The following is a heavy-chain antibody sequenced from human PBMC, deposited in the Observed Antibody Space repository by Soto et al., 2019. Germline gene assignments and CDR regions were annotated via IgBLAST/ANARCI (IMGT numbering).Heavy chain of an antibody. Sequence: SETLSLTCAVYGGSLSSSNWWCWGRQPPGKGLEWMGEIYHSGSTNYNPSLKSRVAILADKSKNQSSLKVRSVTAADTAVYYCARGGVDYGETIFLDYWGQGTLVTVSS. CDR2: IYHSGST. J-gene: IGHJ4*02. V-gene: IGHV4-4*02. D-gene: IGHD3-9*01. CDR3: ARGGVDYGETIFLDY. CDR1: GGSLSSSNW.